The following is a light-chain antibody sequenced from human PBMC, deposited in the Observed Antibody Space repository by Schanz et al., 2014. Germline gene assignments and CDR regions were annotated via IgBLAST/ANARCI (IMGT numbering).Light chain of an antibody. V-gene: IGLV1-44*01. J-gene: IGLJ3*02. CDR1: SSNIGRNT. CDR2: SNT. CDR3: QSYDSSLSEWV. Sequence: QSVLTQPPSASGTPGQRVTISCSGSSSNIGRNTVNWYQHLPGTAPKLLIYSNTLRPSGVPDRFSNSKSGTSASLAISGLQSEDEADYYCQSYDSSLSEWVFGGGTKVTVL.